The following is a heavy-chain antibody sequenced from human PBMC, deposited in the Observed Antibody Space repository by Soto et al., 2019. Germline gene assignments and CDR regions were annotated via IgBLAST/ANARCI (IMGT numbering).Heavy chain of an antibody. Sequence: LSLTCTVSGISVSTSDYYWGWVRQPPGKGLDWIGNIYYSGSTFYNPSLRSRVTLSVDTSKNQFSLRLNPVTAADTAVYFCAGFVVPASRNSDFDYWGQGTLVTVSS. V-gene: IGHV4-39*01. CDR2: IYYSGST. D-gene: IGHD2-15*01. CDR3: AGFVVPASRNSDFDY. J-gene: IGHJ4*02. CDR1: GISVSTSDYY.